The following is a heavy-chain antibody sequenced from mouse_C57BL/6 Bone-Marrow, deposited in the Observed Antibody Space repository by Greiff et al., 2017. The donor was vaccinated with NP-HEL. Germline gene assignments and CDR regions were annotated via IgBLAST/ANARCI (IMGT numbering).Heavy chain of an antibody. V-gene: IGHV7-3*01. Sequence: EVQRVESGGGLVQPGGSLSLSCAASGFTFTDYYMSWVRQPPGKALEWLVFIRNNANGYTTEYSASVKGRFTISRDNSQSILYLQMKALRAEDSATYYRARSIYYDYADDPFYAMDYWGQGTSVTVSS. D-gene: IGHD2-4*01. CDR2: IRNNANGYTT. CDR3: ARSIYYDYADDPFYAMDY. CDR1: GFTFTDYY. J-gene: IGHJ4*01.